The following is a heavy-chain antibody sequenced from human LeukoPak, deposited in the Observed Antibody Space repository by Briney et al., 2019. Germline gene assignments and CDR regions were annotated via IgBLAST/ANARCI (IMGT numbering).Heavy chain of an antibody. V-gene: IGHV3-74*01. D-gene: IGHD3-22*01. CDR1: GFTFSNYW. J-gene: IGHJ5*02. CDR2: INSDGINT. Sequence: GGSLRLSCAASGFTFSNYWMHWVRQAPGKGLVWVSRINSDGINTIYADSVKGRFTISRDNAKNTLNLQTNSLRAEDTAVYYCARDLGQYYDTSDNWFDPWGQGTLVTVSS. CDR3: ARDLGQYYDTSDNWFDP.